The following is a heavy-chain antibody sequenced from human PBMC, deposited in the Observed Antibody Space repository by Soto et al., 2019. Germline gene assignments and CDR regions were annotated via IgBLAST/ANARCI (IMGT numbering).Heavy chain of an antibody. CDR3: AKGGRSTSVITHLDY. V-gene: IGHV3-30*18. D-gene: IGHD4-17*01. J-gene: IGHJ4*02. CDR2: ISYDGSNK. CDR1: GFTFSSYG. Sequence: QVQLVESGGGVVQPGRSLRLSCAASGFTFSSYGMHWVRQAPGKGLEWVAVISYDGSNKYYADSVKGRFTISRDNSKNTLYLQMNSLRAEDTAVYYCAKGGRSTSVITHLDYWGQGTLVTVSS.